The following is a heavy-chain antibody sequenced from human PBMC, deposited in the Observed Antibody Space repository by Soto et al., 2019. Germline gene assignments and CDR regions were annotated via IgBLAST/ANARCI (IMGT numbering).Heavy chain of an antibody. D-gene: IGHD4-17*01. Sequence: EVQLVESGGGLVQPGGSLRLSCAASGFTFSSYAMHWVRQAPGKGLEYVSAISSNGGSTYYANSVKGRFTISRDNSKNTLYLQMGSLRAEDMAVYYCARGYGDYYWFDPWGQGTLVTVSS. CDR2: ISSNGGST. CDR1: GFTFSSYA. CDR3: ARGYGDYYWFDP. J-gene: IGHJ5*02. V-gene: IGHV3-64*01.